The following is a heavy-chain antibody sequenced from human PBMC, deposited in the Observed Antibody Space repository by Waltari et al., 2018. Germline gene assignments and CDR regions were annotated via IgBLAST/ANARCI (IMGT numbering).Heavy chain of an antibody. CDR3: ARTGARWLQFAAFDI. J-gene: IGHJ3*02. Sequence: EVLLVESGGGLVQTGGSLRLSCAASRFTFCKYWLNWVRQAPGKGLEWVANINQDGSEEYYVDSVKGRFTISRDNAKNSLYLEMKTLRAEDTAIYYCARTGARWLQFAAFDIWGQGTMVTVSS. V-gene: IGHV3-7*01. CDR1: RFTFCKYW. CDR2: INQDGSEE. D-gene: IGHD5-12*01.